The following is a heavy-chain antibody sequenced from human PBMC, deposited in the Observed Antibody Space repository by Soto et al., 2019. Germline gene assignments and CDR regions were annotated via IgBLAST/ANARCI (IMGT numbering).Heavy chain of an antibody. CDR1: GFSFTSYT. CDR2: ITGGSDYI. CDR3: AKERGYSYALDS. Sequence: GGSLRLSCAASGFSFTSYTMTWVRQAPGKGLEWLSSITGGSDYIYYADSVKGRFTISRDDAKSSLFLKMNSLRVEDTAVYYCAKERGYSYALDSWGQGTLVTVSS. V-gene: IGHV3-21*01. J-gene: IGHJ4*02. D-gene: IGHD5-18*01.